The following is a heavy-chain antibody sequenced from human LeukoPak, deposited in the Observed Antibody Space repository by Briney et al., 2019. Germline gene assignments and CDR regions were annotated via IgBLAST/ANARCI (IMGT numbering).Heavy chain of an antibody. Sequence: ASVKVSCKASGGTFSNYAISWVRQAPGQGLEWMGWMNPNSGNTGYAQKFQGRVTITRNTSISTAYMELSRLRSDDTAVYYCARKGDLVEMATEGDAFDIWGQGTMVTVSS. V-gene: IGHV1-8*03. J-gene: IGHJ3*02. CDR3: ARKGDLVEMATEGDAFDI. CDR1: GGTFSNYA. CDR2: MNPNSGNT. D-gene: IGHD5-24*01.